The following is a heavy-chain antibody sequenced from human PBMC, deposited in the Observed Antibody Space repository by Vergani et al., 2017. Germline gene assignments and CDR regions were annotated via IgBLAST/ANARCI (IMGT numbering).Heavy chain of an antibody. V-gene: IGHV4-61*01. D-gene: IGHD6-13*01. J-gene: IGHJ6*02. CDR1: GGSVSSGSYY. Sequence: QVQLQESGPGLVKPSETLSLTCTVSGGSVSSGSYYWGWIRQPPGKGLEWIGYIYYSGSTNYNPSLKSRVTISVDTSKNQFSLKLSSVTAADTAVYYCAGEGAAAAEADYYYGMDVWGQGTTVTVSS. CDR2: IYYSGST. CDR3: AGEGAAAAEADYYYGMDV.